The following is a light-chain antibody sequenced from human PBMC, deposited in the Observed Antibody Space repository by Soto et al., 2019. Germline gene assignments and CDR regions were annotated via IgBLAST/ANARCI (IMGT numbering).Light chain of an antibody. J-gene: IGKJ1*01. V-gene: IGKV1-8*01. CDR3: QQYYSYPPWT. CDR2: AAS. Sequence: AIRMTPSPSSLSASTGDSVTITCRASQGISSYLAWYQQKPGKAPKLLIYAASTLQSGVPSRFSGSGSGTDFTLTISCLQSEDFATYYCQQYYSYPPWTFGQGTNADIK. CDR1: QGISSY.